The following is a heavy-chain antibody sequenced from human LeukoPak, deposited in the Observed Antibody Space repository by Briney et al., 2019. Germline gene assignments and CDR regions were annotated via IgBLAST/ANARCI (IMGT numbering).Heavy chain of an antibody. J-gene: IGHJ4*02. D-gene: IGHD3-22*01. Sequence: SVKVSCKASGFTFTSSAVQWVRQARGQRLEWIGWIVVGSGNTNYAQKFQERVTITRDMSTSTAYMELSSLRSEDTAVYYCAADQNSSGYSRPPIGYWGQGTLAPSPQ. CDR1: GFTFTSSA. V-gene: IGHV1-58*01. CDR2: IVVGSGNT. CDR3: AADQNSSGYSRPPIGY.